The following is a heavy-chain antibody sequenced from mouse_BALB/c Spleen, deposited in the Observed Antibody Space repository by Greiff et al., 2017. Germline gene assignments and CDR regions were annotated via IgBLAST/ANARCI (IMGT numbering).Heavy chain of an antibody. J-gene: IGHJ1*01. CDR1: GYTFTSYW. D-gene: IGHD1-1*01. V-gene: IGHV1S81*02. CDR3: AIYGRGYFDV. Sequence: QGQLQQPGAELVKPGASVKLSCKASGYTFTSYWMHWVKQRPGQGLEWIGEINPSNGRTNYNEKFKSKATLTVDKSSSTAYMQLSSLTSEDSAVYYCAIYGRGYFDVWGAGTTVTVSS. CDR2: INPSNGRT.